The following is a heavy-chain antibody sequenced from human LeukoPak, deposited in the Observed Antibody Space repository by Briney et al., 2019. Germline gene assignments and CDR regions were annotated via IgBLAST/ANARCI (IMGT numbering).Heavy chain of an antibody. CDR1: GYTFTSYG. D-gene: IGHD3-10*01. CDR2: ISAYNGNT. J-gene: IGHJ6*02. V-gene: IGHV1-18*01. Sequence: ASVKVSCKASGYTFTSYGISWVRQAPGQGLEWMGWISAYNGNTNYAQKLQGRVTMTTDISTSTAYMELRSLRSDDTAVYYCARGNGLITMVRGVMPANYYYYYGMDVWGQGTTVTVSS. CDR3: ARGNGLITMVRGVMPANYYYYYGMDV.